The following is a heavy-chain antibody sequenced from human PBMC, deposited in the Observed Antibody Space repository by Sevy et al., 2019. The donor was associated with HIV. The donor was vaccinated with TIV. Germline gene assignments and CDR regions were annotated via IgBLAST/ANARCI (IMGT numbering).Heavy chain of an antibody. CDR3: ARSRSNYADYYFDY. J-gene: IGHJ4*01. V-gene: IGHV3-11*06. CDR1: EFTFSNYY. Sequence: GGSLRLSCAASEFTFSNYYMTWIRKAPGKGLEWISYISGRSSYTNYADSVRGRFTISRDNTKNLLYLQMNSLRVEDMAVYYCARSRSNYADYYFDYWGHGTLVTVSS. CDR2: ISGRSSYT. D-gene: IGHD4-17*01.